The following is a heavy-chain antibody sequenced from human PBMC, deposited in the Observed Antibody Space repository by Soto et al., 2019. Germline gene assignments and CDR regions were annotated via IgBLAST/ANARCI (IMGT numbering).Heavy chain of an antibody. V-gene: IGHV1-69*01. J-gene: IGHJ4*02. D-gene: IGHD5-18*01. CDR3: ATGGRGYSSAPRFYFDY. CDR2: ILPIFGTT. CDR1: GGISSSNA. Sequence: QVQLVQSGAEVKKPGSSVKVSCQASGGISSSNAISWVRQAPGQGLEWMGGILPIFGTTNYAQNFQGRATITADESTSTAYMELSSLKSEDTALYYCATGGRGYSSAPRFYFDYWGQGTLVTVSS.